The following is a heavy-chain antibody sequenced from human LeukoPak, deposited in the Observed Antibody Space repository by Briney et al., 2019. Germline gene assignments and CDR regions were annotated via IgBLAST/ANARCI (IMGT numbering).Heavy chain of an antibody. D-gene: IGHD6-19*01. J-gene: IGHJ3*02. CDR1: GGSISSSNW. CDR3: ARDHSSGWSRDAFDI. Sequence: SGTLSLTCAVSGGSISSSNWWSWVRQPPGKGLEWIGEIYHSGGTNYNPSLKSRVTISVDKSKNQFSLKLSSVTAADTAVYYCARDHSSGWSRDAFDIWGQGTMVTVSS. CDR2: IYHSGGT. V-gene: IGHV4-4*02.